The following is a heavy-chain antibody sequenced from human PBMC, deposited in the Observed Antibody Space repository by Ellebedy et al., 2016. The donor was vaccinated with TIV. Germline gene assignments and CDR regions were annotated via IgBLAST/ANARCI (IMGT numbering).Heavy chain of an antibody. CDR2: VNAGGVVI. V-gene: IGHV3-23*01. Sequence: GESLKISCAGSGYSFSSYAMSLVRQAPGKGLEWVSGVNAGGVVIAYADSVKGRFTISRDNSRNTLYLQMTSLRAEDTAVYYCAKTVVSTGNTGYDAFDIWGQGTVVTVSS. J-gene: IGHJ3*02. CDR3: AKTVVSTGNTGYDAFDI. D-gene: IGHD1-7*01. CDR1: GYSFSSYA.